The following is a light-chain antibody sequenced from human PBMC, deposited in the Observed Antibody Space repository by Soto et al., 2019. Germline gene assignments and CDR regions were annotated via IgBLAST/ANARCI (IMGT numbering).Light chain of an antibody. Sequence: DIQMTQSPSSLSASVGDRVTITCRASQGISTYLNWYQQKPGKAPKLLIYAASSWQSGVPSRFSGRRSETDFTLTISSPQPENFATYYCQQSYSTPPTFGKGTKVDIK. V-gene: IGKV1-39*01. CDR2: AAS. CDR1: QGISTY. CDR3: QQSYSTPPT. J-gene: IGKJ1*01.